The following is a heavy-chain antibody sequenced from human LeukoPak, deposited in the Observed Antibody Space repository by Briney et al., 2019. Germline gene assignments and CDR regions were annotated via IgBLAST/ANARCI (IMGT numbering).Heavy chain of an antibody. CDR3: ATNPRRTMTTFDY. CDR1: GGSVSSGSYY. CDR2: IYYSGNT. J-gene: IGHJ4*02. V-gene: IGHV4-61*01. Sequence: SETLSLTCSVSGGSVSSGSYYWSWIRQPPGKGLEWIGYIYYSGNTNYNPSLKSRVTISVDTSKNQFSLKLTSLTAADTAVYYCATNPRRTMTTFDYWGQGTLVTVSS. D-gene: IGHD1-1*01.